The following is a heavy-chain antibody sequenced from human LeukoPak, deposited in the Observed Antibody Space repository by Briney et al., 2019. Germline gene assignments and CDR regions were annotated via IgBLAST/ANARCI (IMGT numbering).Heavy chain of an antibody. V-gene: IGHV5-51*01. CDR2: IYPGDSDT. CDR1: GYSFTSYW. CDR3: ARHPNGHRGYSYGYLGY. D-gene: IGHD5-18*01. Sequence: KVGESLKISCKGSGYSFTSYWIGWVRQVPGKGLEWMGIIYPGDSDTRYSPSFQGQVTISADKSISTAYLQWSSLKASDTAMYYCARHPNGHRGYSYGYLGYWGQGTLVTVSS. J-gene: IGHJ4*02.